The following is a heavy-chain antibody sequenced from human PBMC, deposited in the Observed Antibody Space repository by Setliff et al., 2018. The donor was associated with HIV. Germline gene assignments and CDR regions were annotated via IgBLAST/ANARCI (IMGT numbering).Heavy chain of an antibody. J-gene: IGHJ4*02. V-gene: IGHV4-31*03. D-gene: IGHD3-10*01. CDR3: ATSPAGEILGSRPFYFDY. Sequence: SETLSLTCTVSGDSINSGNYYWSWIRQHPGKGLEWIGYIYYSGSTYYSPSLKSRVTISEDTSKNQFSLKMRSVNAADTAVYYCATSPAGEILGSRPFYFDYWGQGTLVTVSS. CDR1: GDSINSGNYY. CDR2: IYYSGST.